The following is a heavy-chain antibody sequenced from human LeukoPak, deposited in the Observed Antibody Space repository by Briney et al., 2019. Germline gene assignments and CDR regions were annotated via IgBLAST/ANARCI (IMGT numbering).Heavy chain of an antibody. CDR1: GFTFNDYY. J-gene: IGHJ5*02. V-gene: IGHV3-74*01. CDR2: INNDGSTT. CDR3: VRDRPHSAFDP. Sequence: GGSLRLSCAASGFTFNDYYMHWVRQAPGKGLVWVSHINNDGSTTTYADSVKGGFTISRDNAKNTLYLQMNSLRAEDTAVYYCVRDRPHSAFDPWGQGTLVTVSS. D-gene: IGHD6-6*01.